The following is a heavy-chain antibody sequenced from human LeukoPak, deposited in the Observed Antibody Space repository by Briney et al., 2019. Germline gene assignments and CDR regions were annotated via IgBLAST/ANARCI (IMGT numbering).Heavy chain of an antibody. CDR2: IKPDESRI. D-gene: IGHD1-26*01. V-gene: IGHV3-7*03. J-gene: IGHJ3*02. Sequence: PGGSLRLSCISSGLTYNRDWMGWLRQAPGKGLEWLAHIKPDESRIFYAYSVKGRFAISRDNAKNSVYLQMNSLRAEDTAVYFCARLILWETSNAFDIWGQGTMVTVSS. CDR3: ARLILWETSNAFDI. CDR1: GLTYNRDW.